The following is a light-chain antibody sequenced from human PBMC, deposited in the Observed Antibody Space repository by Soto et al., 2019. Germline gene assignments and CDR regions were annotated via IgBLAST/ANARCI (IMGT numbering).Light chain of an antibody. J-gene: IGLJ1*01. Sequence: SALAQPPSASGSPGQSLTISCTGTSSDVGFYNFVSWYQQRPGKAPKLVIYEVTKRPSGVPDRFSGSKSGSTASLTVSGLQADDEAEYYCASYAGTKLFVFGSGTKV. CDR2: EVT. V-gene: IGLV2-8*01. CDR3: ASYAGTKLFV. CDR1: SSDVGFYNF.